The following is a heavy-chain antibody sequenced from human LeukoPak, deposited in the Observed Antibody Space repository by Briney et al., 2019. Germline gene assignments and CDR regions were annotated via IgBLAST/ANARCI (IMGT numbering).Heavy chain of an antibody. CDR1: GGSFSGYY. D-gene: IGHD3-22*01. CDR3: ARGDSSVSNWFDP. CDR2: INHSGST. Sequence: SETLSFICAVYGGSFSGYYWSWIRQPPGKGLEWIGEINHSGSTNYNPSLKSRVTISVDTSKNQFSLKLSSVTAADTAVYYCARGDSSVSNWFDPWGQGTLVTVSS. V-gene: IGHV4-34*01. J-gene: IGHJ5*02.